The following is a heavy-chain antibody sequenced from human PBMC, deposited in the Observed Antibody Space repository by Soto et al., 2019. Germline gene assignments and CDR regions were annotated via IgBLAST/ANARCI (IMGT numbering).Heavy chain of an antibody. CDR3: ARDHRLQGNWFDP. D-gene: IGHD4-4*01. CDR1: GYTFTSYG. Sequence: QVQLVQSGAEVKKPGASVKVSCKASGYTFTSYGISWVRQAPGQGLEWMGWISAYNGNTNYAQKLQGRVTLTKDTSTRTAYMELRSLRHDDTEVYYCARDHRLQGNWFDPWGQDTLITGST. CDR2: ISAYNGNT. J-gene: IGHJ5*02. V-gene: IGHV1-18*01.